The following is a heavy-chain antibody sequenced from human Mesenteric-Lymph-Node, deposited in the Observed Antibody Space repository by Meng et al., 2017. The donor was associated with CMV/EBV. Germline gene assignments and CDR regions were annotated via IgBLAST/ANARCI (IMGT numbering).Heavy chain of an antibody. CDR1: GFTFSSYS. Sequence: SGFTFSSYSMNWVRQAPGKGLEWVSSISSSSSYIYYADSVKGRFTISRDNAKNSLYLQMNSLRAEDTAVYYCARDQGEYQLPQALDYWGQGTLVTVSS. D-gene: IGHD2-2*01. J-gene: IGHJ4*02. CDR2: ISSSSSYI. CDR3: ARDQGEYQLPQALDY. V-gene: IGHV3-21*01.